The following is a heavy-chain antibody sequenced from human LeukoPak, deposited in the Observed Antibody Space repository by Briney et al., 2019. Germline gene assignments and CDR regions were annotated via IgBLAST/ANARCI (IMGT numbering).Heavy chain of an antibody. V-gene: IGHV3-23*01. CDR2: ISGSGGST. CDR1: GFTFSSYG. CDR3: AKDRNMGYYGSGSYPDY. J-gene: IGHJ4*02. D-gene: IGHD3-10*01. Sequence: GSLRLSCAASGFTFSSYGMSWVRQAPGKGLEWVSAISGSGGSTYYADSVKGRFTISRDNSKNTLYLQMNSLRAEDTAVYYCAKDRNMGYYGSGSYPDYWGQGTLVTVSS.